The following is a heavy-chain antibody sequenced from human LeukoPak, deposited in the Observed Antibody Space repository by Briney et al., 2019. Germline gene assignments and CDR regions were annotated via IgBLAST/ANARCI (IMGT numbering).Heavy chain of an antibody. D-gene: IGHD6-13*01. CDR3: ARGLYSSSWYYN. CDR2: IYNVGST. CDR1: GFTVSDNY. Sequence: GGSLRLSCAASGFTVSDNYMSWVRQAPGKGPEWVSIIYNVGSTYYADSVKGRFTISRDNSKNTLYLQMNSLRAEDTAVYFCARGLYSSSWYYNWGQGTLVTVSS. V-gene: IGHV3-66*01. J-gene: IGHJ4*02.